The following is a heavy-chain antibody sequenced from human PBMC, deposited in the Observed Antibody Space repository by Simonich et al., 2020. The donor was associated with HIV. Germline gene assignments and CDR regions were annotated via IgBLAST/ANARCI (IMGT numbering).Heavy chain of an antibody. J-gene: IGHJ6*03. CDR3: ARGIRAGDFYSQYYYYMDV. D-gene: IGHD2-21*02. CDR1: GASFNAYY. CDR2: INHSVST. V-gene: IGHV4-34*01. Sequence: QVQLQQWGAGLLKPSETLSLTCAVYGASFNAYYWSWIRQSPGKGLEWIGEINHSVSTKYKPSLTSRLTISADTSKNQFSLKLTSVTAADTAVYYCARGIRAGDFYSQYYYYMDVWGKGTTVIVSS.